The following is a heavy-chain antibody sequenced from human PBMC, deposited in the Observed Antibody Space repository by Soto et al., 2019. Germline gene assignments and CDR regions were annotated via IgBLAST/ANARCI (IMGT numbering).Heavy chain of an antibody. CDR1: GYTFTSYG. CDR2: ISAYNGNT. J-gene: IGHJ4*02. V-gene: IGHV1-18*01. Sequence: ASVKVSCKASGYTFTSYGISWVRQAPGQGLEWMGWISAYNGNTNYAQKLQGRVTMTTDTSTSTAYMELRSLGSDDTAVYYCASSLLVGYGLEGESDWGQGTLVTVSS. CDR3: ASSLLVGYGLEGESD. D-gene: IGHD5-18*01.